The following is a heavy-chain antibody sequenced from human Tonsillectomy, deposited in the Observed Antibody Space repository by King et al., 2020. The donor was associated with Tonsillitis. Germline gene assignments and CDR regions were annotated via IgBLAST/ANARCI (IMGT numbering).Heavy chain of an antibody. CDR3: AAAGRPYYYYYGMDV. J-gene: IGHJ6*02. V-gene: IGHV1-58*01. Sequence: QKQLVQSGPEVKKPGTSVKVSCEASGFTFSSSALQWVRQARGQRLEWIGWIVVDSGNADYAQKFQDRVRITRDMSRSTAYMELSSLRSDDTAVYYCAAAGRPYYYYYGMDVWGQGTTVTVSS. D-gene: IGHD2-21*01. CDR1: GFTFSSSA. CDR2: IVVDSGNA.